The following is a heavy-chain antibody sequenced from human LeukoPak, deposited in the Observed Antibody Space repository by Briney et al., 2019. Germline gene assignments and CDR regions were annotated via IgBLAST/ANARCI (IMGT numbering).Heavy chain of an antibody. CDR2: ISSYNGNT. V-gene: IGHV1-18*04. Sequence: ASVKVSCKASGYTFTSYGISWVRQAPGQGLEWIGWISSYNGNTNYAQKLQGRVTMTTDTSTSTAYMELRSLRSDDTAVYYCARDGQWLAGGPNPVPKFDYWGQGTLVTVSS. CDR3: ARDGQWLAGGPNPVPKFDY. CDR1: GYTFTSYG. J-gene: IGHJ4*02. D-gene: IGHD6-19*01.